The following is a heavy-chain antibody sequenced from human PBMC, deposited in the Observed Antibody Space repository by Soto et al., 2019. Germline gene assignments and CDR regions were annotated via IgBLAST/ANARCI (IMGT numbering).Heavy chain of an antibody. D-gene: IGHD3-9*01. V-gene: IGHV4-59*01. Sequence: QVQLQQSGPGLVKPSETLSLTCSVSGGSISSYYWSWIRQPPGKGLEWVGYIHYTGTTNYNPSLKSRVTMSVDTSKSQFSLKLSSVTAADTAVYYCARDRSYETGYKVYYYAMDVWGQGTTVTVSS. CDR1: GGSISSYY. CDR2: IHYTGTT. CDR3: ARDRSYETGYKVYYYAMDV. J-gene: IGHJ6*02.